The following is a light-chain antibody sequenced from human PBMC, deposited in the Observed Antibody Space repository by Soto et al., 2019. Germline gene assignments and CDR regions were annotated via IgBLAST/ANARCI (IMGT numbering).Light chain of an antibody. CDR1: NSNVGGYNY. V-gene: IGLV2-14*01. J-gene: IGLJ2*01. Sequence: QSVLTQPASVSGSPGQSITISCSGTNSNVGGYNYVSWYQQHPGKAPKLMIYEVSNRPSGVSDRFSGSKSGNTASLASAGRQAEDEGDYYCSSYTSSITVVFGGGTKLTVL. CDR3: SSYTSSITVV. CDR2: EVS.